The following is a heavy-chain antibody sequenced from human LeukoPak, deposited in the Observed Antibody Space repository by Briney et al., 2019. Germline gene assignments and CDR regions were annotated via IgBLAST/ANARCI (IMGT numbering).Heavy chain of an antibody. Sequence: GASAKVSCKASGYSFTNYGIIWVRQTPGQGLQWMGWISAHNGNTSYAQKLQGRVTLTTDTSTSTVYMELRSLTSDDTAVYYCARAETTLLLNYWGQGTLVTVSS. V-gene: IGHV1-18*01. CDR1: GYSFTNYG. J-gene: IGHJ4*02. CDR3: ARAETTLLLNY. CDR2: ISAHNGNT. D-gene: IGHD4-11*01.